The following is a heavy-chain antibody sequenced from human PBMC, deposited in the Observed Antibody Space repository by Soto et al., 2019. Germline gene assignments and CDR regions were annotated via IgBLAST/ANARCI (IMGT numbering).Heavy chain of an antibody. V-gene: IGHV4-38-2*01. CDR1: GYSISSGYY. CDR2: IYHSGST. J-gene: IGHJ4*02. Sequence: SETLSLTCAVSGYSISSGYYWGWIRQPPGKGLEWIGSIYHSGSTYYNPSLKSRVTISVDTSKNQFSLKLSSVTAADTAVYYCASSQSIRSFDYWDQGTLVTVSS. CDR3: ASSQSIRSFDY. D-gene: IGHD2-15*01.